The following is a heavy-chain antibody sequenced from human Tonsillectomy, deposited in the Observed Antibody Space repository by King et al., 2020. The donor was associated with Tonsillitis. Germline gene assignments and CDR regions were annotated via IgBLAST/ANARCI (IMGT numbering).Heavy chain of an antibody. V-gene: IGHV3-74*01. D-gene: IGHD1-7*01. CDR1: GFTLSRYW. Sequence: VQLVESGGGLVQPGGSLRLSCAASGFTLSRYWMQWVRQAPGKGLVWVSRIDSEGNSTSYADSVKGRSTISRDNAKNTLYMQMNSLRAEDTAVYYCARTFFGRSNLPDYWGQGTLVTVSS. CDR3: ARTFFGRSNLPDY. J-gene: IGHJ4*02. CDR2: IDSEGNST.